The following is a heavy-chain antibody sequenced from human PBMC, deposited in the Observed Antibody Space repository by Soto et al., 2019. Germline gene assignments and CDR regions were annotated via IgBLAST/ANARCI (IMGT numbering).Heavy chain of an antibody. CDR2: ISGSGDST. CDR3: ARRCSGSYYDY. J-gene: IGHJ4*02. CDR1: GFTFSNYA. D-gene: IGHD1-26*01. V-gene: IGHV3-23*01. Sequence: EVQLLESGGGLVQPGGSLRLSCAASGFTFSNYAMNWVRQAPVKGLEWVSVISGSGDSTYHADSVKGRFTISRDNSKNTLYLQLNSLRAEDPAVYYCARRCSGSYYDYWGQGPLVTVSS.